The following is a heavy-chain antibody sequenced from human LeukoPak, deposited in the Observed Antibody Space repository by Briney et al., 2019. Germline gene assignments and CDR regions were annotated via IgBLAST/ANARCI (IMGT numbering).Heavy chain of an antibody. Sequence: ASVKVSCKASGYTFPSYFMHWVRQATGQGLEWMGWMNPNSGNTGYAQKFQGRVTMTRNTSISTAYMELSSLRSEDTAVYYCARVGGCSSTSCYTGFEYWGQGTLVTVSS. V-gene: IGHV1-8*01. D-gene: IGHD2-2*02. J-gene: IGHJ4*02. CDR2: MNPNSGNT. CDR1: GYTFPSYF. CDR3: ARVGGCSSTSCYTGFEY.